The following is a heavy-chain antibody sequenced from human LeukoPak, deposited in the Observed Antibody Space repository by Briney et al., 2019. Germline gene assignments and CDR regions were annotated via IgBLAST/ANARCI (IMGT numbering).Heavy chain of an antibody. D-gene: IGHD3-3*01. CDR1: GFTVSSNY. CDR3: VRMATSDFWSGYPPGYFDY. V-gene: IGHV3-53*01. J-gene: IGHJ4*02. Sequence: GGSLRLSCAASGFTVSSNYMSWVRQAPGKGLEWVSVIYSGGSTYYADSVKGRFTFSRDNSKNTLYLQMNSLRAEDTAVYYCVRMATSDFWSGYPPGYFDYWGQGTLVTVSS. CDR2: IYSGGST.